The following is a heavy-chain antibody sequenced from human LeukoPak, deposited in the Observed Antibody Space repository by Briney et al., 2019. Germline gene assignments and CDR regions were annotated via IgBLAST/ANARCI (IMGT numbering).Heavy chain of an antibody. V-gene: IGHV4-31*03. CDR3: ARESFDILTATSCGMDV. Sequence: SQTLSLTCTVSGGSISSGGYYWSWIRQHPGKGLEWIGYIYYSGSTYYNPSLKSRVTISVDTSKNQFSLKLSSVTAADTAVYYCARESFDILTATSCGMDVWGQGTTVTVSS. J-gene: IGHJ6*02. CDR1: GGSISSGGYY. D-gene: IGHD3-9*01. CDR2: IYYSGST.